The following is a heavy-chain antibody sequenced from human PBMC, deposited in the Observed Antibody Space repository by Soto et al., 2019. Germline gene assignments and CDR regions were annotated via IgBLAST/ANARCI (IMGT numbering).Heavy chain of an antibody. J-gene: IGHJ6*02. D-gene: IGHD3-3*01. CDR1: GGSISSYY. Sequence: SETLSLTCTVSGGSISSYYWSWIRQPPGKGLEWIGYIYYSGSTNYNPSLKSRVTISVDTSKNQFSLKLSSVTAADTAVYYCARTEVNYDFWIGHYSGQYMDVSGQAPTVTVSS. V-gene: IGHV4-59*01. CDR3: ARTEVNYDFWIGHYSGQYMDV. CDR2: IYYSGST.